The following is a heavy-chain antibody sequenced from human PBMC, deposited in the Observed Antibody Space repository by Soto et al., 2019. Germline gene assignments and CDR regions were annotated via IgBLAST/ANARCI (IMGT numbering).Heavy chain of an antibody. J-gene: IGHJ5*02. V-gene: IGHV1-69*13. D-gene: IGHD3-10*02. CDR2: IIPIFGTA. Sequence: ASVKVSCKASGGTFSSYAISWVRQAPGQGLEWMGGIIPIFGTANYAQKFQGRVTITADESTSTAYMELSSLRSEDTAVYYCARDGPPLYVPWGQGTLVTVSS. CDR1: GGTFSSYA. CDR3: ARDGPPLYVP.